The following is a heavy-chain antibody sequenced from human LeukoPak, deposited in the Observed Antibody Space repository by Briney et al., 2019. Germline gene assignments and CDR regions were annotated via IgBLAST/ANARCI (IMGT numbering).Heavy chain of an antibody. CDR1: GFIFSTYS. CDR2: ITKSSNT. J-gene: IGHJ4*02. V-gene: IGHV3-21*01. Sequence: GGSLRLSCEASGFIFSTYSMIWVRQAAGKGLDWVSYITKSSNTFYADSVKGRFTISRDNSKNSLYLQMSALRVEDTAMYYCARAGPKYCGGDCYQDYWGQGTLVTVSS. CDR3: ARAGPKYCGGDCYQDY. D-gene: IGHD2-21*02.